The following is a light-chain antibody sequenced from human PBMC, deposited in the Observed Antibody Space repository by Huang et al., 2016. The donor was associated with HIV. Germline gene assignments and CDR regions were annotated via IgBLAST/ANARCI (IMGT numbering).Light chain of an antibody. J-gene: IGKJ3*01. CDR3: QQYNNWPFT. CDR1: QSISSK. V-gene: IGKV3-15*01. Sequence: ERVMTQSPVTLSVSPGERATLSCRASQSISSKLAWYQQKPGQAPRLLIYGASTRATCIPARFSGRGSGTEFTLTISSLQSEDFAVYYCQQYNNWPFTFGPGTRVDIK. CDR2: GAS.